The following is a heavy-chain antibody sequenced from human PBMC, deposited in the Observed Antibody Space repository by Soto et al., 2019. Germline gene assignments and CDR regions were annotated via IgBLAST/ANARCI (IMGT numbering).Heavy chain of an antibody. CDR3: ARDLITYYDFWSGRIFDY. Sequence: QVQLVQSGAEVKKPGASVKVSCKASGYTFTSYGISWVRQAPGQGLEWMGWISAYNGNTNYAQKLQGRVTMTTDTSTSTAYMELRSLRSDDTAVYYCARDLITYYDFWSGRIFDYWGQGTLVTVSS. CDR1: GYTFTSYG. J-gene: IGHJ4*02. V-gene: IGHV1-18*01. CDR2: ISAYNGNT. D-gene: IGHD3-3*01.